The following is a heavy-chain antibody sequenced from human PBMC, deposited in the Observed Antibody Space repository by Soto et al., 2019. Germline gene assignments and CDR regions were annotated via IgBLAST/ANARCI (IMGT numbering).Heavy chain of an antibody. D-gene: IGHD2-8*01. J-gene: IGHJ4*02. V-gene: IGHV1-18*01. Sequence: ASVKVSCKASGYTFTSYGISWVRQAPGQGLEWMGWISADNGNTNYAQKFQGRVTMTTDTSTSTAYMELRSLRSDDTAVYYCAREDCTNGVCYLGDCWGQGTLVTVSS. CDR2: ISADNGNT. CDR3: AREDCTNGVCYLGDC. CDR1: GYTFTSYG.